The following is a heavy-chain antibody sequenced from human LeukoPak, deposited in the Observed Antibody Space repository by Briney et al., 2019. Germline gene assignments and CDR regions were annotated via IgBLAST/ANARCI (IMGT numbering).Heavy chain of an antibody. CDR2: ISYDGSNK. J-gene: IGHJ4*02. D-gene: IGHD2-15*01. V-gene: IGHV3-30*04. CDR3: ARASGGSCYSNFDY. Sequence: PGGSLRLSCAASEFTFSSYAMHWVRQAPGKGLEWVAVISYDGSNKYYADSVKGRFTTSRDNSKNTLYLQMNSLRAEDTAVYYCARASGGSCYSNFDYWGQGTLVTVSS. CDR1: EFTFSSYA.